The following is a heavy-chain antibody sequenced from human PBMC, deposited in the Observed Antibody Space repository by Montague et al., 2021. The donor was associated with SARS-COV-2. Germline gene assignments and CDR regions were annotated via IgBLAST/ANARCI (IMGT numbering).Heavy chain of an antibody. V-gene: IGHV4-31*03. Sequence: TLSLTCTVFGGSISSGGYYWSWIRQHPGKGLEWIGYIYYSGSTYYNPSLKSRVTISVDTSKNQFSLKLRSVTAADTAVYYCACYVDSSGGLNRRGSGTFDYWGQGTLVTVSS. CDR3: ACYVDSSGGLNRRGSGTFDY. D-gene: IGHD6-19*01. CDR1: GGSISSGGYY. CDR2: IYYSGST. J-gene: IGHJ4*02.